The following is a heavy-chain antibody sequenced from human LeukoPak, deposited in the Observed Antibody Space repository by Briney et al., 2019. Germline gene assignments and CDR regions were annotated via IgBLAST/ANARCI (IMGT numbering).Heavy chain of an antibody. J-gene: IGHJ4*02. Sequence: GGXLRLSCAASGFTFSSYAMSWVRQAPGKGLEWVSAISGSGGSTYYADSVKGRFTISRDNSKNTLYLQMNSLRAEDTAVYYCAKHPRIVVVPAPFFYWGQGTLVTVSS. CDR3: AKHPRIVVVPAPFFY. D-gene: IGHD2-2*01. CDR2: ISGSGGST. CDR1: GFTFSSYA. V-gene: IGHV3-23*01.